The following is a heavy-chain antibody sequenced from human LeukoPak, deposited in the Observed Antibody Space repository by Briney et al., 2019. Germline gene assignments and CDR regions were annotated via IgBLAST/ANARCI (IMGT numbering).Heavy chain of an antibody. CDR3: ARDAGYSSSWYGDY. D-gene: IGHD6-13*01. V-gene: IGHV1-18*01. CDR2: ISAYNGST. Sequence: ASVKVSCKASGYTFTSYGISWVRQAPGQGLEWMGWISAYNGSTNYAQKLQGRVTMTTDTSTSTAYMELRSLRSDDTAVYYCARDAGYSSSWYGDYWGQGTLVTVSS. J-gene: IGHJ4*02. CDR1: GYTFTSYG.